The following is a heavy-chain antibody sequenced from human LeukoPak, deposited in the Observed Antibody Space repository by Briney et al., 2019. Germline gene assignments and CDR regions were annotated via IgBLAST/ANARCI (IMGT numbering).Heavy chain of an antibody. CDR1: GFTFSSYG. CDR3: ARDWGLYAFDI. D-gene: IGHD7-27*01. J-gene: IGHJ3*02. V-gene: IGHV3-33*01. Sequence: GGSLRLSCAASGFTFSSYGMHWVRQAPGKGLEWVAVIWYDGSNKYYADSVKGRFTISRDNSKNTLYLQMNSLRAEDTAVYYCARDWGLYAFDIWGQGTMVTVSS. CDR2: IWYDGSNK.